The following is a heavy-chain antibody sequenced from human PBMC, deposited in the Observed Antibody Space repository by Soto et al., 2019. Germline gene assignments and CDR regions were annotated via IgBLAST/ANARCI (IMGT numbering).Heavy chain of an antibody. CDR3: ARDFVVRGVYYYYYGMDV. Sequence: ASVKVSCKASGYTFTSYGISWVRQAPGQGLEWMGWISAYNGNTNYAQKLQGRVTMTTDTSTSIAYMELRSLRSDDTAVYYCARDFVVRGVYYYYYGMDVWAQRTTVTVSS. D-gene: IGHD3-10*01. V-gene: IGHV1-18*01. CDR1: GYTFTSYG. J-gene: IGHJ6*02. CDR2: ISAYNGNT.